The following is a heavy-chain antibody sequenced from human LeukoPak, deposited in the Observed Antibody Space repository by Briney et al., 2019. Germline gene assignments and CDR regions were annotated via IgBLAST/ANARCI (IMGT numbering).Heavy chain of an antibody. Sequence: GGSLRLSCAASGFTFSSYWMHWVRQTPGKGLVWVSRINIDGSSTSYADSVKGRFTISRDNAKNTLYLQMNSLRAEDTAVYYCARDSYDSSGYYYGFDNWRQGTLVTVSS. CDR2: INIDGSST. CDR3: ARDSYDSSGYYYGFDN. CDR1: GFTFSSYW. J-gene: IGHJ4*02. V-gene: IGHV3-74*01. D-gene: IGHD3-22*01.